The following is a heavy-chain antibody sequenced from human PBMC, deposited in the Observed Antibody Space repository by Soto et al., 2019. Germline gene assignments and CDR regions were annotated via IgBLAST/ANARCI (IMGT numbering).Heavy chain of an antibody. CDR2: IIPIFDTA. D-gene: IGHD4-17*01. Sequence: SVKVSCKASVGTFSSYAISWVRQAPGQGLKWMGEIIPIFDTANYAQKFQCRVMITADESTSTAYMELSSLRSEDTAVYYCAREPHYGDYAVLGTQVLYYCYGMDVWGQGTTVTVAS. CDR3: AREPHYGDYAVLGTQVLYYCYGMDV. V-gene: IGHV1-69*13. CDR1: VGTFSSYA. J-gene: IGHJ6*02.